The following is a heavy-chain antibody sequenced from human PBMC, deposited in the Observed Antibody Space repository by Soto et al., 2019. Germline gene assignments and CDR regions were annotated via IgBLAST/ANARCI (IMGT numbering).Heavy chain of an antibody. D-gene: IGHD1-26*01. J-gene: IGHJ4*02. CDR3: ARGPSEGGSYFDY. CDR1: GFTFSSYG. CDR2: IWYDGSNK. V-gene: IGHV3-33*01. Sequence: QVQLVESGGGVVQPGRSLRLSCAASGFTFSSYGMHWVRQAPGKGLEWVAVIWYDGSNKYYADSVKGRFTISRDNSKNTRYLQMNSLRAEDTAVYYCARGPSEGGSYFDYWGQGTLVTVSS.